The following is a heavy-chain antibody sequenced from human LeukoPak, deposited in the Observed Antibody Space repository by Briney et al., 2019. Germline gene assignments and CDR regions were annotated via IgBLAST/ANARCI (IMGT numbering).Heavy chain of an antibody. V-gene: IGHV3-30*18. J-gene: IGHJ4*02. CDR1: GFTFSDYG. CDR2: ISYDGSNK. Sequence: GRSLRLSCAASGFTFSDYGMHWVRQAPGKGLEWVAVISYDGSNKYYADSVKGRFTISRDNSKNTLYLQMNSLGAEDTAVYYCAKAHDSTSYYYYWGQGTLVTVSS. CDR3: AKAHDSTSYYYY. D-gene: IGHD3-22*01.